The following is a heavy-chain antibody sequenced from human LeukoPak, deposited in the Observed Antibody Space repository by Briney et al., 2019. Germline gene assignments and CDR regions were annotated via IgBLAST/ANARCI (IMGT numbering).Heavy chain of an antibody. D-gene: IGHD1-7*01. J-gene: IGHJ3*02. CDR2: IYSGGST. CDR3: ARGASEGNYDAFDI. Sequence: GGSLRPSCAASGFTVSSNYMSWVRQAPGKGLEWVSVIYSGGSTYYADSVKGRFTISRDNSKNTLYLQMNSLRAEDTAVYYCARGASEGNYDAFDIWGQGTMVTVSS. CDR1: GFTVSSNY. V-gene: IGHV3-66*01.